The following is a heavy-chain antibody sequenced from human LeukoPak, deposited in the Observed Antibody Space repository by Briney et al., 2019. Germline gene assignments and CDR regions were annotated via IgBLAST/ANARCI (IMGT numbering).Heavy chain of an antibody. CDR1: GFTVSSNY. J-gene: IGHJ4*02. D-gene: IGHD3-10*01. CDR2: IYSGGST. V-gene: IGHV3-53*01. Sequence: HLGGSLRLSCAASGFTVSSNYMSWVRQAPGKGLERVSVIYSGGSTYYADSVKGRFTISRDNSKSTLYIQMNSLRAEDTAVYYCARAKPKNMVRGLIMRRESRYYFDYWGQGTLVTVTS. CDR3: ARAKPKNMVRGLIMRRESRYYFDY.